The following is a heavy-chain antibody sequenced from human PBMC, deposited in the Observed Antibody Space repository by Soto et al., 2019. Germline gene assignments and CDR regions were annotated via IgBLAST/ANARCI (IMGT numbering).Heavy chain of an antibody. D-gene: IGHD5-18*01. CDR1: GFTFSSYA. CDR3: AKGIYSYGYNSFDY. Sequence: VQLLESGGGLVQPGGSLRLSCAASGFTFSSYAMSWVRQAPGKGLEWVSAISGSGDSTYDADSVKGRFTISRDNSKNTLDLQMNSLRAEDTAVYYCAKGIYSYGYNSFDYWSQGTLVTVSS. J-gene: IGHJ4*02. CDR2: ISGSGDST. V-gene: IGHV3-23*01.